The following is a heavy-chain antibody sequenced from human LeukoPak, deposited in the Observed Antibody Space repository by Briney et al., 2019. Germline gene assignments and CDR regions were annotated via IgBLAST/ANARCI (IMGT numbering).Heavy chain of an antibody. CDR3: AREAVAGTLDY. CDR2: IYNIGGT. J-gene: IGHJ4*02. D-gene: IGHD6-19*01. V-gene: IGHV4-59*01. Sequence: PSETLSLTCTISGGSITGYYWSWIRQPPGKRLEWLGYIYNIGGTNYNPSLKSRVSISVDTSKNQFSLMLTSVTAADTAVYYCAREAVAGTLDYWGQGALVTVSS. CDR1: GGSITGYY.